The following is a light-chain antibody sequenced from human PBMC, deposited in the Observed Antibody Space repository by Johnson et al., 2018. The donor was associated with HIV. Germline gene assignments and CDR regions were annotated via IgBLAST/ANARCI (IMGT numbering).Light chain of an antibody. CDR2: ENN. CDR1: SSNIGNNY. Sequence: QSVLTQPPSVSAAPGQKVTISCSGSSSNIGNNYVSWYQQLPGTAPKLLIYENNKRPSGIPDRFSGSKSGTSATLGITGLQTGDAADYYCVTWDSRLMAGGVLGTGTQVTVL. V-gene: IGLV1-51*02. CDR3: VTWDSRLMAGGV. J-gene: IGLJ1*01.